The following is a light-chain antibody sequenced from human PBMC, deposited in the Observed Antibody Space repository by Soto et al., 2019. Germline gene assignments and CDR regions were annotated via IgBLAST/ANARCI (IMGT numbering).Light chain of an antibody. V-gene: IGLV2-11*01. CDR2: DVS. CDR3: CSYAGSYSYV. J-gene: IGLJ1*01. CDR1: SSDVGGYNY. Sequence: QSALTKHRSVSGSPGQSVTISCTGTSSDVGGYNYVSWYQQHPGKAPKLMSYDVSKRPSGVPDRFSGSKSGNTASLTISGLQAEDEADYYCCSYAGSYSYVFGTGTKVTVL.